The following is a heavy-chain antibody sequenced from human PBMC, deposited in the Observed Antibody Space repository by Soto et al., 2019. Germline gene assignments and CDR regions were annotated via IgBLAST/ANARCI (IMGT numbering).Heavy chain of an antibody. CDR3: AKDPTGPGAFDI. CDR1: EFTFSSDP. V-gene: IGHV3-23*01. J-gene: IGHJ3*02. CDR2: ISGSGGST. D-gene: IGHD1-1*01. Sequence: PGGSLRHSFAASEFTFSSDPMSWVRQAPGKGLEWVSAISGSGGSTYYADSVKGRFTISRDNSKNTLYLQMNSLRAEDTAVYYCAKDPTGPGAFDIWGQGTMVTVSS.